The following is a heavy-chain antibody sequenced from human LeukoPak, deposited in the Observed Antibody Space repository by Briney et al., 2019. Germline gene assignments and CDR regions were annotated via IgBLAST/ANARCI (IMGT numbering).Heavy chain of an antibody. CDR1: GGTFSSYA. J-gene: IGHJ4*02. CDR2: IIPIFGTA. V-gene: IGHV1-69*13. Sequence: GASVKVSCKASGGTFSSYAISWVRQSPGQGLEWMGGIIPIFGTANYAQKFQGRVTITADESTSTAYMELSSLRSEDTAVYYCARTDSSSSTPFDYWGQGTLVTVSS. D-gene: IGHD6-13*01. CDR3: ARTDSSSSTPFDY.